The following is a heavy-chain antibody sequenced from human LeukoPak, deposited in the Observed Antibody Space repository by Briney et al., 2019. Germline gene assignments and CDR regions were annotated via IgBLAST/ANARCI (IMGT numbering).Heavy chain of an antibody. V-gene: IGHV3-48*04. D-gene: IGHD3-10*01. CDR1: GFTFSSYS. CDR2: INSSSSTI. Sequence: GGSLRLSCAASGFTFSSYSMNWVRQAPGKGLEWVSYINSSSSTIYYADSVKGRFTISRDNAKNSLYLQMNSLRAEDTAVYYCARDLGIDYGSVDNWGQGTLVTVSS. CDR3: ARDLGIDYGSVDN. J-gene: IGHJ4*02.